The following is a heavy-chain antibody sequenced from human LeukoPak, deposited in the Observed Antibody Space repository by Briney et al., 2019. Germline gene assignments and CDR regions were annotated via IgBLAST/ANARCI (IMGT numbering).Heavy chain of an antibody. CDR3: ARAYSSGWYVNWFDP. CDR2: INWNGGST. J-gene: IGHJ5*02. CDR1: GFTFGDYG. Sequence: GGSLRLSCTASGFTFGDYGMSWVRQVPGKGLEWVSGINWNGGSTGYADSVRGRFTISRDNAKNSLYLQMNSLRAEDTALYHCARAYSSGWYVNWFDPWGQGTLVTVSS. V-gene: IGHV3-20*01. D-gene: IGHD6-19*01.